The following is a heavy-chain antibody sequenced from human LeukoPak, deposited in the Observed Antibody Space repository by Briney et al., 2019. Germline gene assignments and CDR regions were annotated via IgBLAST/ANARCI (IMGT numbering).Heavy chain of an antibody. CDR3: ARGPIIDIVIIPAADDYYYMDV. CDR1: GYTFRSYG. Sequence: ASVKVSCKASGYTFRSYGISWVRQAPGQGLEWMGWISAYNGNTNSAQKIQGRVTMTTDTSTSTAYMELRSLSSDDTAVYYCARGPIIDIVIIPAADDYYYMDVWGKGTTVTVSS. J-gene: IGHJ6*03. CDR2: ISAYNGNT. D-gene: IGHD2-2*01. V-gene: IGHV1-18*01.